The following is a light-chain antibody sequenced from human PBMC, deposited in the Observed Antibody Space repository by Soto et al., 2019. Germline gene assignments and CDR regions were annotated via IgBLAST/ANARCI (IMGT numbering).Light chain of an antibody. J-gene: IGKJ1*01. CDR1: QSVSSSY. Sequence: PGERVTLSCRASQSVSSSYLTWYQQKPGQAPRLLIYGASTRATGIPARFSGSGFGTDFTLTISSLQPEDFAVYYCQQDYNLPPAFGQGTKVEIK. CDR2: GAS. V-gene: IGKV3D-7*01. CDR3: QQDYNLPPA.